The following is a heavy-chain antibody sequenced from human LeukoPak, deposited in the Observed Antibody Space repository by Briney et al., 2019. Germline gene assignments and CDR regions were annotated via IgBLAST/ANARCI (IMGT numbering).Heavy chain of an antibody. CDR2: IKSKTDGGTS. CDR1: GFTFSNAW. V-gene: IGHV3-15*01. CDR3: TTGFITVDGAFDI. D-gene: IGHD3-22*01. J-gene: IGHJ3*02. Sequence: PGGSLRLSCAASGFTFSNAWMSWVRQAPGKGQEWVGRIKSKTDGGTSDYAAPVKGRFTILSDASKNTLYLQMNSLKTEDTAVYYCTTGFITVDGAFDIWGQGTMVTVSS.